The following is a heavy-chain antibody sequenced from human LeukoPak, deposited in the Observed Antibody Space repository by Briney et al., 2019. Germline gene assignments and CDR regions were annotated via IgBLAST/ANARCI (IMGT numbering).Heavy chain of an antibody. D-gene: IGHD4-17*01. V-gene: IGHV3-30*03. Sequence: GGSLRLSCAASGFTFSSYGMHWVRQAPGKGLEWVADISYDGSNKYYADSVKGRFTISRDTSKNTLYLQMNSLRTEDTAVYYCARLCTTVTTGDYFDYWGQGTLVTVSS. J-gene: IGHJ4*02. CDR3: ARLCTTVTTGDYFDY. CDR2: ISYDGSNK. CDR1: GFTFSSYG.